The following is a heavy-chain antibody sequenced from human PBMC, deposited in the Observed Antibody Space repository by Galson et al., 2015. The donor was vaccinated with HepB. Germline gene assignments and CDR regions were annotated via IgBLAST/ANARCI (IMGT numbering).Heavy chain of an antibody. Sequence: SLRLSCAASGFIFSSYAMHWVRQAPGKGLEWVTMISYDGVNKYYADSVKGRFTISRDNSKNTLYVQMKSLGVEDTAMYYCARDASSSGWSQFDPWGQGTLVTVSS. CDR2: ISYDGVNK. J-gene: IGHJ5*02. V-gene: IGHV3-30-3*01. CDR1: GFIFSSYA. CDR3: ARDASSSGWSQFDP. D-gene: IGHD6-19*01.